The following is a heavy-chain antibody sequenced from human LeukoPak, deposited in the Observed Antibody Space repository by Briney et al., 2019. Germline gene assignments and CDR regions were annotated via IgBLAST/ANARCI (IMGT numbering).Heavy chain of an antibody. D-gene: IGHD3-22*01. CDR1: GFAVSSNY. V-gene: IGHV3-23*01. CDR3: AKDPYYYDSSGYYYRYFDL. Sequence: PGGSLRLSCAASGFAVSSNYISWLRQAPGKGLEWVSAISGSGGSTYYADSVKGRFTISRDNSKNTLYLQMNSLRAEDTAVYYCAKDPYYYDSSGYYYRYFDLWGRGTLVTVSS. J-gene: IGHJ2*01. CDR2: ISGSGGST.